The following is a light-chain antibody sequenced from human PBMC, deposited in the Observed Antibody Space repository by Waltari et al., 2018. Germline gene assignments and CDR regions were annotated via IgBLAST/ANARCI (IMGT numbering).Light chain of an antibody. V-gene: IGLV3-19*01. CDR3: NSRDSSGNHWV. CDR1: SLRNYY. Sequence: SSELTQDPAVSVALGQTVRITCQGDSLRNYYASWYQQKPGQAPVLVFYAKKSRPSGIPNRFFGSSSGNTASLTITGAQADDEADYYCNSRDSSGNHWVFGGGTKLTVL. CDR2: AKK. J-gene: IGLJ3*02.